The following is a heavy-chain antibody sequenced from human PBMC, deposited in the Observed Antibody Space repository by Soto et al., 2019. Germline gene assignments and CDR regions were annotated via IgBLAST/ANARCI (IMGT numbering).Heavy chain of an antibody. D-gene: IGHD1-26*01. J-gene: IGHJ4*02. CDR3: AKGSYSGIYSDFDH. CDR1: GFTFSSYG. CDR2: ISYDGSNK. Sequence: QVQLVESGGGVVQPGRSLRLSCAASGFTFSSYGMYWVRQAPGKGLEWVAGISYDGSNKYYADSVKGRFTISRDNSKNTLYLQMNSLRAEDTAVYYCAKGSYSGIYSDFDHWGQGTLVTVSS. V-gene: IGHV3-30*18.